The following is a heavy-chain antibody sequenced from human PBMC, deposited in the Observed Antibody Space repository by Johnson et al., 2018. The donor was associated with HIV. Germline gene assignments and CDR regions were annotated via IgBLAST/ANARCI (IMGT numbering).Heavy chain of an antibody. Sequence: QVQLVESGGGVVQPGGSLRLSCAATGFTFSSYAMHWVRQAPGKGLEWVAVISYDGKNKYYADSVKGRFTISRDNSKNTLYLQMNSLRAEDTAVYYCARGYSGSDDAFDIWGQGTMVTVSS. CDR3: ARGYSGSDDAFDI. V-gene: IGHV3-33*05. J-gene: IGHJ3*02. D-gene: IGHD1-26*01. CDR1: GFTFSSYA. CDR2: ISYDGKNK.